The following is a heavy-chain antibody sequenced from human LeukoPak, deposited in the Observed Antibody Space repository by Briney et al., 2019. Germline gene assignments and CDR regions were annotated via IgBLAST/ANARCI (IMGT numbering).Heavy chain of an antibody. Sequence: SGTLSLTCTVSGGSISSSSYYWGWIRQPPGKGLEWIGSIYYSGSTYYNPSLKSRVTISVDTSKNQFSLKLSSVTAADTAVYYCARDSSITIFGVVIPFDYWGQGTLVTVSS. V-gene: IGHV4-39*07. CDR2: IYYSGST. CDR3: ARDSSITIFGVVIPFDY. J-gene: IGHJ4*02. CDR1: GGSISSSSYY. D-gene: IGHD3-3*01.